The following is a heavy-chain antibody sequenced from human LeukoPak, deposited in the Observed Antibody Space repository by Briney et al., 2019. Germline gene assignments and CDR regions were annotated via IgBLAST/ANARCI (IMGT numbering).Heavy chain of an antibody. Sequence: GGSLRLSCAASGFTFSSYAMHWVRQAPGKGLEYVSAISSNGGSTYYANPVKGRFTVFRDNSKNTLYLQMGSLRAEDMAVYYCARTLSLAYYDSSGYDYWGQGTLVTVSS. J-gene: IGHJ4*02. CDR1: GFTFSSYA. V-gene: IGHV3-64*01. D-gene: IGHD3-22*01. CDR3: ARTLSLAYYDSSGYDY. CDR2: ISSNGGST.